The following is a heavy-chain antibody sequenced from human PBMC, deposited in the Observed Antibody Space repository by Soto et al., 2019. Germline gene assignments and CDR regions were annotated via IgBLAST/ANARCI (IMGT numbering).Heavy chain of an antibody. Sequence: EMQVVESGGGLVQPGGSLRLSCAASGSTFSGHAIHWVRQAPGKGLEIASTINAKGDTTYYANSVKGRFSISRDNSKHTVQLPMGRLRGEGMAVYYCARDTADGMAVWGPGTTVIVSS. V-gene: IGHV3-64*01. CDR1: GSTFSGHA. J-gene: IGHJ6*02. D-gene: IGHD2-21*02. CDR2: INAKGDTT. CDR3: ARDTADGMAV.